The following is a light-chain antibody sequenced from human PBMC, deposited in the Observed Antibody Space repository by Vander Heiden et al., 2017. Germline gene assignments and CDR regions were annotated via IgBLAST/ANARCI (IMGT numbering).Light chain of an antibody. J-gene: IGKJ2*01. CDR1: QSISSY. CDR3: QQSYNTPPRYT. V-gene: IGKV1-39*01. CDR2: AAS. Sequence: QMTQSPSSLSASVGDRVTITCRASQSISSYLNWYQQKPGKAPKRLIYAASSLQREVPSRLSGSGSGTDFTLTISSLQPEDFATYDCQQSYNTPPRYTFGQGTKLEIK.